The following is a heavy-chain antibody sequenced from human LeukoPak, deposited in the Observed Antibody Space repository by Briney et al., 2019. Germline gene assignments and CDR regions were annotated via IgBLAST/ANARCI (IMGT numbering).Heavy chain of an antibody. CDR3: AKDKDAYYDSLDS. V-gene: IGHV3-9*01. J-gene: IGHJ4*02. CDR1: GFNFGDYA. CDR2: ISWNSGSI. D-gene: IGHD3-22*01. Sequence: PGGCLRLSCAASGFNFGDYAMHWVRQTPGKGLEWVSGISWNSGSISYADSVKGRFTISRDNARNSLFLQMNSLRPEDTAFYYCAKDKDAYYDSLDSWGQGTLVTVSS.